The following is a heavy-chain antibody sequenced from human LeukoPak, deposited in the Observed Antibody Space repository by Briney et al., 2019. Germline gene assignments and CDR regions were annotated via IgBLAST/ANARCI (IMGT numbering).Heavy chain of an antibody. D-gene: IGHD6-6*01. V-gene: IGHV1-8*01. CDR3: ARAIRGRIAARPYYFDY. Sequence: ASVKVSCKASGYTFTSYDINWVRQATGQGLEWMGWMNPNSGNTGYAQKFQGRVTMTRNTSISTAYMELSSLRSEDTAVYYCARAIRGRIAARPYYFDYWGQGTLVIVSS. CDR1: GYTFTSYD. CDR2: MNPNSGNT. J-gene: IGHJ4*02.